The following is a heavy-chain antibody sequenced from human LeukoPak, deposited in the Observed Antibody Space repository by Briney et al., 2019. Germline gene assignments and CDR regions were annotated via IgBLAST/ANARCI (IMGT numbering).Heavy chain of an antibody. J-gene: IGHJ4*02. CDR2: MNPNSGNT. Sequence: ASVKVSCKASGYTFTSYDINWVRQATGQGLEWMGWMNPNSGNTGYAQKFQGRVTMTRNTSISTAYMELSSLRSEDTAVYYRARGFYYDSSGYYYVEFDYWGQGTLVTVSS. CDR1: GYTFTSYD. D-gene: IGHD3-22*01. CDR3: ARGFYYDSSGYYYVEFDY. V-gene: IGHV1-8*01.